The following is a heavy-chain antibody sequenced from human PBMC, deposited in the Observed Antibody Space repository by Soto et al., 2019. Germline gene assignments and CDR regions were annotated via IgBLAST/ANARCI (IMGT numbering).Heavy chain of an antibody. Sequence: QVQLVQSGAEVKKPGASVKVSCKASGYTFTAYYMHWVRQAPGQGLEWMGWINPNSGGTYHAQNFQGRVTMTRDTSTTTAYLELPSLRSDDTAVYYFVGGGGRGYNDRDPWGHGTLVIVSS. CDR2: INPNSGGT. CDR3: VGGGGRGYNDRDP. CDR1: GYTFTAYY. J-gene: IGHJ5*02. V-gene: IGHV1-2*02. D-gene: IGHD5-12*01.